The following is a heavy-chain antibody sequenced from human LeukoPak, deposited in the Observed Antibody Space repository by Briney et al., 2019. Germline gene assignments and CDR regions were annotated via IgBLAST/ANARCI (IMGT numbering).Heavy chain of an antibody. V-gene: IGHV3-48*03. Sequence: GGSLRLSCAASGFTFSSYKMNWVRQAPGKGLEWVSYISSSGSTIYYADSVKGRFTISRDNAKNSLYLQMNSLRAEDTAVYYCARAPGLRNYYDSRYYFDYWGQGTLVTVSS. CDR3: ARAPGLRNYYDSRYYFDY. CDR1: GFTFSSYK. J-gene: IGHJ4*02. D-gene: IGHD3-22*01. CDR2: ISSSGSTI.